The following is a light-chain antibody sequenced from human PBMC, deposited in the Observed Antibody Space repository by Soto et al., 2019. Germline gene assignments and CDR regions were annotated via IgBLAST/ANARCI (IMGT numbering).Light chain of an antibody. CDR1: QTISSW. CDR2: KAS. Sequence: DIQMTQSPSTLSGSVGDRVTITCRASQTISSWLAWYQQKPGKAPKLLIYKASTLKSGVPSRFSGSGSGTEFTLTISNLQPDDFATYYCQQYESYSPWTFGQGTKVHIK. V-gene: IGKV1-5*03. CDR3: QQYESYSPWT. J-gene: IGKJ1*01.